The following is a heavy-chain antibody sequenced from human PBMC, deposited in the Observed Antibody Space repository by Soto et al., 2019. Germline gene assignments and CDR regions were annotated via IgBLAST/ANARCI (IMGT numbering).Heavy chain of an antibody. V-gene: IGHV3-30-3*01. CDR2: ISYDGTNK. J-gene: IGHJ2*01. CDR1: GFTFSSYA. CDR3: ARPNTAMLLTVWYFDL. Sequence: QVQLVESGGGVVQPGRSLRLSCAASGFTFSSYAMHWVRQAPGKGLEWVAVISYDGTNKYYADSVKGRFTISRDNSKNTLYLQMNALRAEDRAVYYCARPNTAMLLTVWYFDLWGRGTLVTVSS. D-gene: IGHD5-18*01.